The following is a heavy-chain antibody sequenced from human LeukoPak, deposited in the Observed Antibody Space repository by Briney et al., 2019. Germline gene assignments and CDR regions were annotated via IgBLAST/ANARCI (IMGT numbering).Heavy chain of an antibody. CDR2: IYTSGST. D-gene: IGHD1-26*01. CDR1: GGSISSYY. V-gene: IGHV4-4*09. J-gene: IGHJ4*02. CDR3: ARTFRSGSYDY. Sequence: PSETLSLTCTVSGGSISSYYWSWIRQPPGKGLEWIGYIYTSGSTNYNPSLKSRVTISVDTSKNQFSLKLSSVTAADTAVYYCARTFRSGSYDYWGQGTLVTVSS.